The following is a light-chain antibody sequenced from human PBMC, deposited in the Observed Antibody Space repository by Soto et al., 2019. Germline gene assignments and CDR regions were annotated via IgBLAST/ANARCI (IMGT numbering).Light chain of an antibody. CDR2: GAS. CDR3: QQYGSSPTT. V-gene: IGKV3-20*01. CDR1: QGVYNSY. J-gene: IGKJ1*01. Sequence: EIALTQSPGTLSLSPGERATLSCRASQGVYNSYLAWYQQNPGQAPRLVIYGASFRASGIPDRVSGSGSGTDFTLTISRLEPEDFAVYYCQQYGSSPTTFGKGTKVEFK.